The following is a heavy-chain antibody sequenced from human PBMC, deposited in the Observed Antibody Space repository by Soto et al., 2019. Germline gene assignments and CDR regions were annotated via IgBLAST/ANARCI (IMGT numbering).Heavy chain of an antibody. CDR1: GYTFTTYG. J-gene: IGHJ4*02. Sequence: QVHLVQSGAAVKKPGASVKVSCKGSGYTFTTYGITWVRQAPGQGLEWMGWISDHNGNTNYAQKLQGRVTVTRDTSTSTAYMELRSLRSDDTAVYYCARGRYGDYWGQGALVTVSS. CDR2: ISDHNGNT. V-gene: IGHV1-18*01. D-gene: IGHD1-1*01. CDR3: ARGRYGDY.